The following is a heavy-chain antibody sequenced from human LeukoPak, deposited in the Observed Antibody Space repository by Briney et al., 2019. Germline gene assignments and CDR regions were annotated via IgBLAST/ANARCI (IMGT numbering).Heavy chain of an antibody. D-gene: IGHD2-15*01. CDR1: GGPISSYY. Sequence: SETLSLTCTVSGGPISSYYRMWLRQPPAKGRDWVGYIYYSGCTNYHPSLKCRVTISVDTSKNQFSLNLSSVTAADTAVYYCARERCSGGSCYLGGVLRGYFDSWGQGTLVTVSS. CDR3: ARERCSGGSCYLGGVLRGYFDS. CDR2: IYYSGCT. J-gene: IGHJ4*02. V-gene: IGHV4-59*01.